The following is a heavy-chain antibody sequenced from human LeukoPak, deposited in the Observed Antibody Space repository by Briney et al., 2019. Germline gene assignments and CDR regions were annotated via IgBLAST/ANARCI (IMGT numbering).Heavy chain of an antibody. Sequence: PGGSLRLSCAASGFTFNSYEMNWVRQAPGKGLEWVSYISSSSGTTYYADSMKGRSTISRDNAKNSLYLQMNSLKAEDTAVYYCAREPPHSGMDVWGKGTTVTVSS. J-gene: IGHJ6*04. V-gene: IGHV3-48*03. CDR2: ISSSSGTT. CDR1: GFTFNSYE. D-gene: IGHD1-26*01. CDR3: AREPPHSGMDV.